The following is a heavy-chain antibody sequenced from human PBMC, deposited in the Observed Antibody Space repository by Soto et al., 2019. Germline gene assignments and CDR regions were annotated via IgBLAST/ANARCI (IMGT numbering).Heavy chain of an antibody. CDR2: ITSDGDST. Sequence: GGSLRLSCSVSGFTFSNYAMHCVRQAPGEGLEYVSGITSDGDSTYHADSVKGRFTISRDNSKNTLYLQMSSLRLEDTAIYYCVKGNQLLRYYFEFWGQGTLVTVSS. J-gene: IGHJ4*02. CDR1: GFTFSNYA. CDR3: VKGNQLLRYYFEF. V-gene: IGHV3-64D*06. D-gene: IGHD2-15*01.